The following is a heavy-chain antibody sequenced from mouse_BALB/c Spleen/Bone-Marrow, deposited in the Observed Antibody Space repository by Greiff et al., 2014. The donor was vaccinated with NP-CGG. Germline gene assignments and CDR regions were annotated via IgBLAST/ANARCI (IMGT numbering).Heavy chain of an antibody. CDR2: IRYSGST. V-gene: IGHV3-1*02. CDR3: ARRGDYYSNYADY. Sequence: DVKLQASGPDLVKPSQSLSLTCTVTGYSITSGYSWHWIRQFPGNKLEWMGYIRYSGSTNYNPSLKSRISITRDTSKNHFFLQLKSVTTEDTATYYCARRGDYYSNYADYWGPRTSVTVSS. CDR1: GYSITSGYS. D-gene: IGHD2-5*01. J-gene: IGHJ4*01.